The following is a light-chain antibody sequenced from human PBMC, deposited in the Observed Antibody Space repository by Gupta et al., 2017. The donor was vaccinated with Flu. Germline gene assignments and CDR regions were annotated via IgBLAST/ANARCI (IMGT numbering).Light chain of an antibody. J-gene: IGKJ1*01. CDR1: QSLVYSDGNTY. V-gene: IGKV2-30*01. Sequence: DVVMNQLPLSLPVTLGQRNSISCRSSQSLVYSDGNTYLHWFQQRPGQSPRRLIYQVSHRESGVPDRFSGSGSGTDFILKISRVEAEDVGVYYCMQGSRWPWAFGQGTKVEIK. CDR2: QVS. CDR3: MQGSRWPWA.